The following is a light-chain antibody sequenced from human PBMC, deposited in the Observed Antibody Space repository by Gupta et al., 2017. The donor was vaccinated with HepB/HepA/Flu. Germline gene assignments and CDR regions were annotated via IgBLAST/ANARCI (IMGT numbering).Light chain of an antibody. Sequence: DILLTPSPSFLSSSVGERVTITCRASQGISNYLAWYQQKPGKAPKLLIYAASTLHSGVPARFSGSGSGTEFTLTISSLEPDDFATYFCQQLNNYPLTFGGGTKVDIK. J-gene: IGKJ4*01. CDR3: QQLNNYPLT. V-gene: IGKV1-9*01. CDR1: QGISNY. CDR2: AAS.